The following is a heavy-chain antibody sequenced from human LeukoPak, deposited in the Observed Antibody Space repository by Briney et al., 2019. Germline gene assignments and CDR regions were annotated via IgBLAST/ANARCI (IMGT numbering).Heavy chain of an antibody. J-gene: IGHJ4*02. V-gene: IGHV4-30-4*01. CDR1: GGPISSATYY. Sequence: PSETLSLTCAVSGGPISSATYYWSWIRQPPGKGLEWVGHIYNCGRTYYNPSLKRRLTMSLDTSRNQFSLRLSSVTAADTAVYHCARGADEFGGYGFDSWGQGTLVTVSS. CDR3: ARGADEFGGYGFDS. CDR2: IYNCGRT. D-gene: IGHD5-12*01.